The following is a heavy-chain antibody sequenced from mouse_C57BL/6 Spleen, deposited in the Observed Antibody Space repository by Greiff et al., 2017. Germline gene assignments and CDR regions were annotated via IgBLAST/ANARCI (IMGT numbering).Heavy chain of an antibody. CDR3: ARPTTDYFDY. J-gene: IGHJ2*01. D-gene: IGHD1-1*01. CDR2: ISSGSSTI. CDR1: GFTFSDYG. Sequence: DVMLVESGGGLVKPGGSLKLSCAASGFTFSDYGMHWVRQAPEKGLEWVAYISSGSSTIYYADTVKGRFTISRDNAKNTLFLQMTSLRSEDTAMYYCARPTTDYFDYWGQGTTLTVSS. V-gene: IGHV5-17*01.